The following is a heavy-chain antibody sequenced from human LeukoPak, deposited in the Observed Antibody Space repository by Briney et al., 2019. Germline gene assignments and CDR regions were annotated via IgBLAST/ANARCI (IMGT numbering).Heavy chain of an antibody. CDR2: IYPGDSDT. Sequence: GESLKISCKSSGYNFATYWIAWVRQMPGRGLEWMGIIYPGDSDTRYSPSFRGQVTISADKSINTAFLQWSSLKASDTAMYYCARMPYYYDSSGYYYGYFQHWGQGTLVTVSS. CDR1: GYNFATYW. J-gene: IGHJ1*01. CDR3: ARMPYYYDSSGYYYGYFQH. D-gene: IGHD3-22*01. V-gene: IGHV5-51*01.